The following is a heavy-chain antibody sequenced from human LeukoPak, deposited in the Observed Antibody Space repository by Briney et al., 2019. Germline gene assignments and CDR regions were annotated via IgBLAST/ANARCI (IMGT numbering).Heavy chain of an antibody. J-gene: IGHJ4*02. V-gene: IGHV1-2*02. D-gene: IGHD6-13*01. CDR2: IRGDTGDT. Sequence: GASVKVSCKTSGYTLSDYYMHWVRQAPGQGLEWMGWIRGDTGDTDSPQKFRGRVTMTRDTSTNTAYMELSRLRYDDTAMYFCARVRGNSCDYWGQGTLVTVSS. CDR3: ARVRGNSCDY. CDR1: GYTLSDYY.